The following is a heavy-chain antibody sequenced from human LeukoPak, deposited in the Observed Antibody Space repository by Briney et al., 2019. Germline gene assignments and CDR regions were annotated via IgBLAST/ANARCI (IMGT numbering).Heavy chain of an antibody. CDR1: GFTFSNYW. J-gene: IGHJ4*02. CDR2: INQDGSEK. CDR3: ARGGVGCFDY. D-gene: IGHD3-16*01. V-gene: IGHV3-7*02. Sequence: GGSLRLSCAASGFTFSNYWMSWVRQAPGKGLEWVANINQDGSEKSYVDSVEGRFTISRDNAKNTVYLQMNSLRAEDTAVYYCARGGVGCFDYWGQGALVTVSS.